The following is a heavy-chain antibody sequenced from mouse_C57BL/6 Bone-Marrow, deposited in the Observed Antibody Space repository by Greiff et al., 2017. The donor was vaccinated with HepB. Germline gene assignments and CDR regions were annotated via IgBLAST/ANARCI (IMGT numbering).Heavy chain of an antibody. CDR2: IDPSDSYT. CDR3: ARALIYYYGSSYFDY. D-gene: IGHD1-1*01. J-gene: IGHJ2*01. CDR1: GYTFTSYW. V-gene: IGHV1-69*01. Sequence: QVQLQQSGAELVMPGASVKLSCKASGYTFTSYWMHWVKQRPGQGLEWIGEIDPSDSYTNYNQKFKGKSTLTVDKSSSTAYMQLSSLTSEDSAVYYCARALIYYYGSSYFDYWGQGTTLTVSS.